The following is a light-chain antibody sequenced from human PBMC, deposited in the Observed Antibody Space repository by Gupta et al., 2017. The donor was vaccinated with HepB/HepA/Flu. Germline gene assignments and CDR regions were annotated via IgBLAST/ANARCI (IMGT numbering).Light chain of an antibody. CDR1: QSVSRS. Sequence: EIVMTQSPATLSVSPGERVTLSCRASQSVSRSLAWYQQKPGQAPRLLISGASTRATGIPDRFSGSGSGTDFTLTSSSLQSEDSAIYHGQQYNDGRTFGQGTKVEIK. CDR2: GAS. J-gene: IGKJ1*01. CDR3: QQYNDGRT. V-gene: IGKV3-15*01.